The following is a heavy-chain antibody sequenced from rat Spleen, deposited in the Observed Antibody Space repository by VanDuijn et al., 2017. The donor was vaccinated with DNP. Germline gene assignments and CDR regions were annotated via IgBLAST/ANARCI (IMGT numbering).Heavy chain of an antibody. J-gene: IGHJ4*01. D-gene: IGHD1-3*01. CDR1: GFTFSDYN. V-gene: IGHV5-25*01. CDR2: TSPSGGSTT. CDR3: ARPSNYGTYGPMDA. Sequence: EVQLVESGGGLVQPGRSLKLSCAASGFTFSDYNMAWVRQAPTKGLEWVASTSPSGGSTTYYRDSVKGRFTISRDKPKSTLYLQMNSLKSEDTATYYCARPSNYGTYGPMDAWGQGTSVTVSS.